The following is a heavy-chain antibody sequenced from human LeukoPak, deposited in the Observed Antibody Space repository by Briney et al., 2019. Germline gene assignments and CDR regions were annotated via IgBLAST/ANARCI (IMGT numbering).Heavy chain of an antibody. V-gene: IGHV4-34*01. Sequence: ETLSLTCAVYGGSFSGYYWTWIRQPPGKGLEWIGEINHSGSTNYNPSLESRVTISVDTSKNQFSLKLSSVTAADTAVYYCARGEDTAMTHYGIDVWGQGTTVTVSS. J-gene: IGHJ6*02. D-gene: IGHD5-18*01. CDR3: ARGEDTAMTHYGIDV. CDR2: INHSGST. CDR1: GGSFSGYY.